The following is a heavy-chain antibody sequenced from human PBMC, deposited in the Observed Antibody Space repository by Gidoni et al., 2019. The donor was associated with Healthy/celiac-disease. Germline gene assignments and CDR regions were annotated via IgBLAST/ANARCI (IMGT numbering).Heavy chain of an antibody. J-gene: IGHJ3*02. CDR3: ERDTTRSNDYVWGSYRDAFDI. CDR1: GFTFSSYS. Sequence: EVQLVESGGGLVKPGGSLRLSCAASGFTFSSYSMNWARQAPGTGLEWVSSINSSSSYIYYADSVKGRFTISRDKAKNSQYLQMNSLRAEDTAVYYCERDTTRSNDYVWGSYRDAFDIWGQGTMVTVSA. CDR2: INSSSSYI. V-gene: IGHV3-21*01. D-gene: IGHD3-16*02.